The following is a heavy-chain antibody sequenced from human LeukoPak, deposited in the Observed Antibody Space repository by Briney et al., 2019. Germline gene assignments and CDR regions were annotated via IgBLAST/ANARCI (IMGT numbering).Heavy chain of an antibody. CDR2: IIPIFGTA. Sequence: SVKASCKASGGTFSSYAISWVRQAPGQGLEWMGRIIPIFGTANYAQKFQGRVTITTDESTSTAYMELSSLRSEDTAVYYCARATHGDSHLYYWGQGTLVTVSS. CDR3: ARATHGDSHLYY. D-gene: IGHD4-17*01. V-gene: IGHV1-69*05. J-gene: IGHJ4*02. CDR1: GGTFSSYA.